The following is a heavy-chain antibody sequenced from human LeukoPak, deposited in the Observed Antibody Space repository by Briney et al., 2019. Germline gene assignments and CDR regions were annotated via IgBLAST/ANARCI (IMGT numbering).Heavy chain of an antibody. J-gene: IGHJ4*02. D-gene: IGHD2-2*02. CDR3: AAVPAAIGYFDY. Sequence: SETQSLTCTVSGGSISSYYWSWIRQPPGKGLEWIGYIYTSGSTNYNPSLKSRVTISVDTSKNQFSLKLSSVTAADTAVYLCAAVPAAIGYFDYWGQGTLVTVSS. V-gene: IGHV4-4*09. CDR1: GGSISSYY. CDR2: IYTSGST.